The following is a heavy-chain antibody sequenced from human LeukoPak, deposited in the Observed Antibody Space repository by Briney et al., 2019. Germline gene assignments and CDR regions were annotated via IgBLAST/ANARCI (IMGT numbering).Heavy chain of an antibody. CDR3: ARRRFTYYYGSGSYGAFDI. V-gene: IGHV5-51*01. D-gene: IGHD3-10*01. CDR2: IYPGDSDT. J-gene: IGHJ3*02. CDR1: GYSFTSYW. Sequence: GESLKISCKGSGYSFTSYWIGWVRQMPGKGLEWMGIIYPGDSDTRYSPSFQGQVTISADKSISTAYLQWSSLKASDTAMYYCARRRFTYYYGSGSYGAFDIWGQGTMVTVSS.